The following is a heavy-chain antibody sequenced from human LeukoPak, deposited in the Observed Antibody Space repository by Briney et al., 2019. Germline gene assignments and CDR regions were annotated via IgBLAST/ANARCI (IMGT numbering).Heavy chain of an antibody. Sequence: GRSLRLSCAASGFTFSSYAMHWVHQAPGKGLEWVAVISYDGSNKYYADSVKGRFTISRDNSKNTLYLQMNSLRAEDTAVYYCARGVGATNHFDYWGQGTLVTVSS. D-gene: IGHD1-26*01. CDR1: GFTFSSYA. CDR2: ISYDGSNK. J-gene: IGHJ4*02. V-gene: IGHV3-30-3*01. CDR3: ARGVGATNHFDY.